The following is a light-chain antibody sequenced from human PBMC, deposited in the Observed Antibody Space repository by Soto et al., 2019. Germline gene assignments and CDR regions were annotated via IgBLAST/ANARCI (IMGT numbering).Light chain of an antibody. Sequence: QSVLTQPRSVSGSPGQSVTISCTGTSSDVGRYDYVSWYQQYPGEAPKLIIYDVTERPSGVPDRFSGSKSGNTAPLTISGLRAEDEAAYSCCSFAGSYSYVFGSGTKVTVL. CDR2: DVT. CDR1: SSDVGRYDY. J-gene: IGLJ1*01. CDR3: CSFAGSYSYV. V-gene: IGLV2-11*01.